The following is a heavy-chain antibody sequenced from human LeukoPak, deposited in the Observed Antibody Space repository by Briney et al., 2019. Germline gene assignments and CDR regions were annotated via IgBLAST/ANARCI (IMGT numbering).Heavy chain of an antibody. CDR3: ARSTVRVLEEYFQH. CDR2: IYYSGST. CDR1: GGSISSSSYY. Sequence: PSETLSLTCTVSGGSISSSSYYWGWIRRPPGKGLEWIGSIYYSGSTYYNPSLKSRVTISVDTSKNQFSLKLSSVTAADTAVYYCARSTVRVLEEYFQHWGQGTLVTVSS. J-gene: IGHJ1*01. D-gene: IGHD4-17*01. V-gene: IGHV4-39*01.